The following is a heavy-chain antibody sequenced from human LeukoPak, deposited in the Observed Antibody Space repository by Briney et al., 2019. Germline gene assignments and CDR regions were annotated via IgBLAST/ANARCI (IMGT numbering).Heavy chain of an antibody. D-gene: IGHD3-10*01. CDR1: GFTLSDHY. Sequence: GGSLRLSCAASGFTLSDHYMGWVRQAPGKGLEWVSYISSSSSTMYYADSVKGRFTISRDNAKNSLYLQMNSLRDEDTAVYYCARAILPDGSGSCYFDYWGQGTLVTVSS. CDR2: ISSSSSTM. CDR3: ARAILPDGSGSCYFDY. J-gene: IGHJ4*02. V-gene: IGHV3-11*04.